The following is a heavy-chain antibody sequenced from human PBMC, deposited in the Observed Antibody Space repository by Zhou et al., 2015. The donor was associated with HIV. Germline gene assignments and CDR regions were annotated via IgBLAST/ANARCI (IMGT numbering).Heavy chain of an antibody. CDR2: IRFDARDK. CDR1: IQYFP. J-gene: IGHJ6*03. V-gene: IGHV3-30*02. CDR3: AKAWGGVSAPEYYYYMDV. D-gene: IGHD3-16*01. Sequence: QVQLVESGGGVVQPGGVPETLLCSVGIQYFPMHWVRQAPGKGLEWVAYIRFDARDKYYGDSVKGRFTISRDNAKNTIYLQMNSLRPEDTALYYCAKAWGGVSAPEYYYYMDVWGKGTTVTVSS.